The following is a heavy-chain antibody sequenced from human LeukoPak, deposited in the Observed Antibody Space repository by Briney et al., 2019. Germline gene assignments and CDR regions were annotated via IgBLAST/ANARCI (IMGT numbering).Heavy chain of an antibody. CDR1: GFTFSRYA. D-gene: IGHD2-2*01. CDR2: IGGSGDNK. V-gene: IGHV3-23*01. J-gene: IGHJ6*03. Sequence: GGSLRLSCAASGFTFSRYAMSWVRQAPGRGLEWVSGIGGSGDNKYYADSVKGRFTISIDNAKNSLYLQMNSLRAEDTAVYYCARSGGSTVFYYMDVWGKGTTVTVSS. CDR3: ARSGGSTVFYYMDV.